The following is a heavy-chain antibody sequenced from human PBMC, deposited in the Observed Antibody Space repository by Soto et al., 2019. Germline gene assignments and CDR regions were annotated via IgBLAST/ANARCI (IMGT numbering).Heavy chain of an antibody. CDR2: IIPIFGTA. J-gene: IGHJ5*02. V-gene: IGHV1-69*13. Sequence: SVKVSCKASGGTFSSYAISWVRQAPGQGLEWMGGIIPIFGTANYAQKFQGRVTITADESTSTAYMELSSLRSEDTAVYYCARGSRGVVVVAAQGFDPWGQGTLVTAPQ. D-gene: IGHD2-15*01. CDR1: GGTFSSYA. CDR3: ARGSRGVVVVAAQGFDP.